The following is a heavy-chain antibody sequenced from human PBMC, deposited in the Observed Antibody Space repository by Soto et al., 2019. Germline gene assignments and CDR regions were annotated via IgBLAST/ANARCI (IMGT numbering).Heavy chain of an antibody. CDR3: ARDRGIVRNGMDV. J-gene: IGHJ6*02. V-gene: IGHV1-69*01. CDR2: IIPIFGTA. CDR1: GGTFSSYA. Sequence: SGKVSCKASGGTFSSYAISWVRQAPGQGLEWMGGIIPIFGTANYAQKFQGRVTITADESTSTAYMELSSLRSEDTAVYYCARDRGIVRNGMDVWGQGTTLTVSS. D-gene: IGHD3-22*01.